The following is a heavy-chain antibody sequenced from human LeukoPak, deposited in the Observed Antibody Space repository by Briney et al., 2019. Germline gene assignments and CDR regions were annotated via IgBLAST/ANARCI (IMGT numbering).Heavy chain of an antibody. CDR2: TSSDLNVK. J-gene: IGHJ4*02. V-gene: IGHV3-30-3*01. D-gene: IGHD3-10*01. CDR3: AREGYYGSGSPPSLYFDY. Sequence: GGSLRLSCAASGFTFRNYVIHWVRQAPGKGLEWVAVTSSDLNVKLYADSVKGRFTISRDNSRSTLYLQMNSLRPEDTAIYYCAREGYYGSGSPPSLYFDYWGQGTLVTVSS. CDR1: GFTFRNYV.